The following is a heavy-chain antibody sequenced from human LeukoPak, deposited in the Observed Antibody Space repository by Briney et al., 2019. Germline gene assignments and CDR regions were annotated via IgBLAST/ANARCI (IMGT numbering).Heavy chain of an antibody. V-gene: IGHV3-48*03. J-gene: IGHJ4*02. D-gene: IGHD6-19*01. CDR1: GFTFSSYE. CDR2: ISSSGSTI. Sequence: GGSLRLSCAASGFTFSSYEMNWVRQAPGKGLEWVSYISSSGSTIYYADSVKGRFTISRDNAKNSLSLQMNTLRADDTAVYFCARGSGSGWSWGTDYFDYWGQGTLVTVSS. CDR3: ARGSGSGWSWGTDYFDY.